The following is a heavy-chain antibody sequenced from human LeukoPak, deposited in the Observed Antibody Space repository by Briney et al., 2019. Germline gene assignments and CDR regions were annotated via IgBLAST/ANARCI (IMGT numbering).Heavy chain of an antibody. D-gene: IGHD6-13*01. V-gene: IGHV3-48*01. Sequence: GGSLRLSCAASGFTFSSYSMNWVRQAPGKGLEWVSYISSSSTIYYADSVKGRFTISRDNAKNSLYLQMNSLRAEDTAVYYCARVSIAAAPYYFDYWGQGTLVTVSS. CDR1: GFTFSSYS. CDR3: ARVSIAAAPYYFDY. CDR2: ISSSSTI. J-gene: IGHJ4*02.